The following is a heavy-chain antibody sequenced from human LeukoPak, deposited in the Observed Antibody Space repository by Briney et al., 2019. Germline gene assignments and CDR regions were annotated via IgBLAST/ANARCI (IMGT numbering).Heavy chain of an antibody. V-gene: IGHV3-74*01. CDR3: ATLPYYGDYVDDAFDI. J-gene: IGHJ3*02. CDR1: GFTFSSYW. Sequence: QPGGSLRLSCAASGFTFSSYWMHWVRQAPGKGLVWVSRINSDGSSTSYADSVKGRFTISTDNAKNTLYLQMNSLRAEDTAVYYCATLPYYGDYVDDAFDIWGQGTMVTVSS. D-gene: IGHD4-17*01. CDR2: INSDGSST.